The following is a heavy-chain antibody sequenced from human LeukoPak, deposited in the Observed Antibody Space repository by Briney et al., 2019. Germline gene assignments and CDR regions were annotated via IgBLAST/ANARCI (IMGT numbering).Heavy chain of an antibody. CDR1: GYTFTSYY. CDR2: INPSGGST. Sequence: ASVKVSCKASGYTFTSYYMHWVRQAPGQGLEWTGIINPSGGSTSYAQKFQGRVTMTRDMSTSTVYLELSSLRSEDTAVYYCARDFGLDYGDYVGAFDIWGQGTMVTVSS. CDR3: ARDFGLDYGDYVGAFDI. D-gene: IGHD4-17*01. J-gene: IGHJ3*02. V-gene: IGHV1-46*01.